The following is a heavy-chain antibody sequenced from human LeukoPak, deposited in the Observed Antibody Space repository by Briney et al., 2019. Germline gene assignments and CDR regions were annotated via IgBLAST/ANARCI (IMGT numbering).Heavy chain of an antibody. CDR1: GFTFSSYA. CDR2: ISGSGGST. D-gene: IGHD3-10*01. J-gene: IGHJ4*02. V-gene: IGHV3-23*01. Sequence: GGSLRLSCAASGFTFSSYAMSWVRQAPGKGLEWVSAISGSGGSTYYADSVKGRFTISRDNSKNTLYLQMSSLRAEDTAVYYCAKVLAQQSGRGRYFDYWGQGTLVTVSS. CDR3: AKVLAQQSGRGRYFDY.